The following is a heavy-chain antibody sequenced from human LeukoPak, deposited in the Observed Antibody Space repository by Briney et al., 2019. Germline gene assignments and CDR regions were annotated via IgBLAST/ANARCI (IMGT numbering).Heavy chain of an antibody. CDR3: ARLIAAAGTGFYYCYYYMDV. CDR2: MNPNSGNT. J-gene: IGHJ6*03. Sequence: EASVKVSCKASGYTFTSYDINWVRQATGQGLEWMGWMNPNSGNTGYAQKFQGRVTITRDTSISTAYMGLSSLRSEDTAVYYCARLIAAAGTGFYYCYYYMDVWGKGTTVTVSS. V-gene: IGHV1-8*03. CDR1: GYTFTSYD. D-gene: IGHD6-13*01.